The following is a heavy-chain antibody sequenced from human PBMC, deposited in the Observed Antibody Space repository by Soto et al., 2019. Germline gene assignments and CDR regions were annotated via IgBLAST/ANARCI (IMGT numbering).Heavy chain of an antibody. D-gene: IGHD6-13*01. J-gene: IGHJ4*02. CDR3: ARKLIGASGTFDY. CDR1: GYTFTGYY. CDR2: INPNTGVT. V-gene: IGHV1-2*02. Sequence: ASVKVSCKASGYTFTGYYLHWVRQAPGQGLEWMGWINPNTGVTSFAQNFQGRVTMTRDTSIRTAYMELSWLRSDDTAIYYCARKLIGASGTFDYWSQGTLITVSS.